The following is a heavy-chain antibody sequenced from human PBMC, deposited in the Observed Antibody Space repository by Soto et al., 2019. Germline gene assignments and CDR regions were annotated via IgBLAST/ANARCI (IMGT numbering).Heavy chain of an antibody. Sequence: EVQLLESGGGLVQPGGSLRLSCAASGFTFNNFAMSWVRQAPGKGLEWVSSTSDNGDTTYYADSVKGRFTISRDNSQNTLYLQMNSLRGEDTAIYFCARRFWSGFYGDYWGQGTRVTVSS. CDR1: GFTFNNFA. V-gene: IGHV3-23*01. CDR2: TSDNGDTT. CDR3: ARRFWSGFYGDY. J-gene: IGHJ4*02. D-gene: IGHD3-3*01.